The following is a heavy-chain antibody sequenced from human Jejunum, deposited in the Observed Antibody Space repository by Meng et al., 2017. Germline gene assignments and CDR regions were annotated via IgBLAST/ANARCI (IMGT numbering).Heavy chain of an antibody. V-gene: IGHV4-59*01. D-gene: IGHD1-14*01. J-gene: IGHJ2*01. CDR3: ARNRDSGL. CDR2: IYYTGST. Sequence: GSLRLSCTVSGGSISPYWWTWIRQPPGKGLEWIGNIYYTGSTNYDPSLKSRVTISVDTSKNQFSMSLRSVTAADTAVYSCARNRDSGLWGRGTLVTVAS. CDR1: GGSISPYW.